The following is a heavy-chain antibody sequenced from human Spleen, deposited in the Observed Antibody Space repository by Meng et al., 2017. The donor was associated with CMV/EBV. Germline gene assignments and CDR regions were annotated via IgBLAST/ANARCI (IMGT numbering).Heavy chain of an antibody. CDR3: ARYSSGWYYFDY. CDR1: GGSISRYY. D-gene: IGHD6-19*01. Sequence: LRLSCTVSGGSISRYYWSWIRQPPGKGLEWVGYTYNSGSTNYHPSLKSRVTISVDTAKNQLSLKLSSVTAADTAVYYCARYSSGWYYFDYWGQGTLVTVSS. V-gene: IGHV4-59*01. CDR2: TYNSGST. J-gene: IGHJ4*02.